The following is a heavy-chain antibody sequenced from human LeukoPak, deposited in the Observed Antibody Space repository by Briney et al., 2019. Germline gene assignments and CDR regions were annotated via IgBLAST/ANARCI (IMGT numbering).Heavy chain of an antibody. CDR1: GYTFTSYD. J-gene: IGHJ6*02. V-gene: IGHV1-8*01. CDR2: MNPNSGNT. D-gene: IGHD3-10*02. CDR3: ARVSSYTMSYGMDV. Sequence: GASVEVSCKASGYTFTSYDINWVRQATGQGLEWMGWMNPNSGNTGYAQKFQGRVTMTRNTSINTASMELSSLRSEDTAVYYCARVSSYTMSYGMDVWGQGTTVTVSS.